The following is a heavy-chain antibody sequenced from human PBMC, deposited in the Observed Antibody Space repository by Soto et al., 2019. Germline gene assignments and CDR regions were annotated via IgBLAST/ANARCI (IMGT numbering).Heavy chain of an antibody. CDR2: ISSTTNYI. V-gene: IGHV3-21*01. CDR3: ARESEDLTSNFDY. Sequence: PGGSLRLSCAASRFTFTRYSMNWVRQAPGKGLEWVSSISSTTNYIYYADSMKGRFTVSRDNAKNSVYLEMNSLSAEDTAVYYCARESEDLTSNFDYWGQVTLVTVSS. CDR1: RFTFTRYS. J-gene: IGHJ4*02.